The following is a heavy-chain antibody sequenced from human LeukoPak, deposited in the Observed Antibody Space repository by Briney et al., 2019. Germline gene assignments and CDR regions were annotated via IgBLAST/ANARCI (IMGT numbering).Heavy chain of an antibody. CDR1: GYTFTGYY. V-gene: IGHV1-2*02. J-gene: IGHJ4*02. CDR3: ARDSTVTTHFDY. CDR2: INPNSGGT. Sequence: ASVKVSCKASGYTFTGYYMHWVRQAPGQGLEWMGWINPNSGGTNYAQKFQGRVTMTRDTSISAAYMELGRLRSDDTAVYYCARDSTVTTHFDYWGQGTLVTVSS. D-gene: IGHD4-17*01.